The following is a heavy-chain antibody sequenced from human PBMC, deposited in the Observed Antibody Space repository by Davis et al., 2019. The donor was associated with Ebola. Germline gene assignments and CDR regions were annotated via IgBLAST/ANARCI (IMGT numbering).Heavy chain of an antibody. CDR3: ARPSTGDYDSFDY. V-gene: IGHV1-46*01. D-gene: IGHD5-12*01. CDR2: INPGTGVT. CDR1: GYMFTSYY. Sequence: ASVKVSCKASGYMFTSYYLHWVRQAPGQRPEWMAMINPGTGVTRYAQKFQDRVTMTGDTSTATVYMELSSLTSEDTAVYYCARPSTGDYDSFDYWGQGTLVTVSS. J-gene: IGHJ4*02.